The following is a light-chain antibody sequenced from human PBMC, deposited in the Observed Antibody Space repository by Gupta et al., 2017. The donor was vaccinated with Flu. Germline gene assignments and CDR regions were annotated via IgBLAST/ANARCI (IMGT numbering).Light chain of an antibody. Sequence: PATLSWAPGESASLSCRASQSVSSYLAGYKQKPGQAPRLLIDGASNRATGIPARFSGSGSGTDFTLTISSLEPEDFAVYYCQQRSNWPLTFGGGTKVEIE. CDR1: QSVSSY. CDR2: GAS. V-gene: IGKV3-11*01. J-gene: IGKJ4*01. CDR3: QQRSNWPLT.